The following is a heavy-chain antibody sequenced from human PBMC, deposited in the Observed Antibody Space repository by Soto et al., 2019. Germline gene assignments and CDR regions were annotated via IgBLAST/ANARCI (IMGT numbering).Heavy chain of an antibody. V-gene: IGHV3-23*01. CDR1: GFTFSSYA. CDR3: ARDPYYDFWSGSLGFDY. D-gene: IGHD3-3*01. Sequence: GGSLRLSCAASGFTFSSYAMSWVRQAPGKGLEWVSAISGSGGSTYYADSVKGRFTISRDNSKNTLYLQMNSLRAGDTAVYYCARDPYYDFWSGSLGFDYWGQGTLVTVSS. CDR2: ISGSGGST. J-gene: IGHJ4*02.